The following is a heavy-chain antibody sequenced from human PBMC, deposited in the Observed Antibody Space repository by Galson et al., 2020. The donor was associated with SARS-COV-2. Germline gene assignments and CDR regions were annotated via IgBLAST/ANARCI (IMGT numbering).Heavy chain of an antibody. V-gene: IGHV1-18*04. D-gene: IGHD3-3*01. CDR1: GYTFTSYG. Sequence: ASVKVSCKASGYTFTSYGISWVRQAPGQGLEWMGWISAYNGNTNYAQKLQGRVTMTTDTSTSTAYMELRSLKSDDTAVYYCARDQTTYYDVWSCYFYYFDYGGQGTLVTVSS. CDR2: ISAYNGNT. J-gene: IGHJ4*02. CDR3: ARDQTTYYDVWSCYFYYFDY.